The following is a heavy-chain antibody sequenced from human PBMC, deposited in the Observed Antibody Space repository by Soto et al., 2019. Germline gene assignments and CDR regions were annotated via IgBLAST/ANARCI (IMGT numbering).Heavy chain of an antibody. J-gene: IGHJ4*02. CDR2: MYWDNDK. CDR1: GFSLSTTGVG. Sequence: QITLKESGPTLVKPTQPLTLTCSFSGFSLSTTGVGVGWIRQSPGKALEWLAIMYWDNDKRYSPSLKSRVTITTDTSKHQVVLTVTNMDPVDTGRYYCARSLWFGAPHWGQGAVVTVSS. V-gene: IGHV2-5*02. CDR3: ARSLWFGAPH. D-gene: IGHD3-10*01.